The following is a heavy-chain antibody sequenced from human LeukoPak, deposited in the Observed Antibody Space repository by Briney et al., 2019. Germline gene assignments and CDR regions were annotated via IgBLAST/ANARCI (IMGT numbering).Heavy chain of an antibody. CDR3: AKHRIVGATGRLFDY. J-gene: IGHJ4*02. Sequence: GASLRLSCAASGFTFTNYAMSWVRQAPGKGLEWVSTVTGSGGDDTYYADSVRCRFTISRDISKNTLYLQMNRLRAEDTAVYYCAKHRIVGATGRLFDYWGQGTLVTDSS. CDR2: VTGSGGDDT. D-gene: IGHD1-26*01. CDR1: GFTFTNYA. V-gene: IGHV3-23*01.